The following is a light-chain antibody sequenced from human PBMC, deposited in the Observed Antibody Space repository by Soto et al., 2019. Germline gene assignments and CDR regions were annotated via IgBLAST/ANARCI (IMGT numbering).Light chain of an antibody. J-gene: IGKJ5*01. Sequence: IVLTQSPGTLSLSLGERATLSCRASQSVSSSYLAWYQQKPGQAPRLLIYGASSRATGIPDRFSGSGSGTDFTLTISRLEPEDFAVYYCQQYSSSPFTFGQGTRLEIK. CDR3: QQYSSSPFT. CDR2: GAS. V-gene: IGKV3-20*01. CDR1: QSVSSSY.